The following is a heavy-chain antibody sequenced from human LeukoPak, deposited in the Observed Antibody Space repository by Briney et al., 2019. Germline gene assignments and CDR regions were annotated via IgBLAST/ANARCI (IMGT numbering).Heavy chain of an antibody. D-gene: IGHD6-13*01. CDR1: GFTVSNNY. V-gene: IGHV3-53*01. Sequence: GGSLRLSCAASGFTVSNNYMSWVRQPPGKALEWVSVVYSAGSTYYADSVKDRFTISRDNSKNTLYLQMNSLRAEDTAVYYCARHIPGYSSSLGYWGQGTLVTVSS. CDR2: VYSAGST. CDR3: ARHIPGYSSSLGY. J-gene: IGHJ4*02.